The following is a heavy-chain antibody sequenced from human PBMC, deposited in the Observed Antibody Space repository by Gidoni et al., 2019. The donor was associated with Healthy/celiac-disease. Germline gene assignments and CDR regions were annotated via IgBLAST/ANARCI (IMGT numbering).Heavy chain of an antibody. CDR3: AREDPLKAGSYSSSAFAY. J-gene: IGHJ4*02. CDR1: GFTFSSYA. Sequence: GQLVEAGGGVVRPGRSLRRSCAASGFTFSSYAMHWVRQAPGKGLEWVEVISYDGSNKYYSDSLKGRFTISRDHSKNTLYLQMNSLRAEDTAVYYCAREDPLKAGSYSSSAFAYWGQGTLVTVSS. CDR2: ISYDGSNK. D-gene: IGHD6-6*01. V-gene: IGHV3-30-3*01.